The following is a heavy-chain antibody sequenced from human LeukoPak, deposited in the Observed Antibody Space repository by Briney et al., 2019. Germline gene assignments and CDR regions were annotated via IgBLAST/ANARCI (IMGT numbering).Heavy chain of an antibody. Sequence: SETLSLTCTVSGYSISSGYYWGWIRQPPGKGLEWIGSIYTSGSTNYNPSLKSRVTMSVDTSKNQFSLKLSSVTAADTAVYYCARVVSQQAARDYYYYYYMDVWGKGTTVIVSS. J-gene: IGHJ6*03. CDR2: IYTSGST. CDR1: GYSISSGYY. V-gene: IGHV4-38-2*02. D-gene: IGHD6-13*01. CDR3: ARVVSQQAARDYYYYYYMDV.